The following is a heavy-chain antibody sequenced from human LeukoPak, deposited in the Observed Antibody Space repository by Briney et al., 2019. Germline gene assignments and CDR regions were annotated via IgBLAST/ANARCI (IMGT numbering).Heavy chain of an antibody. CDR3: VFGYCSSTSCFMAPSFDY. Sequence: SQTLSLTCTVSGGSISSGGYYWSWIRQHPGKGLEWIEYIYYSGSTYYNPSLKSRVTISVDTSKNQFSLKLSSVTAADTAVYYCVFGYCSSTSCFMAPSFDYWGQGTLVTVSS. V-gene: IGHV4-31*03. CDR1: GGSISSGGYY. D-gene: IGHD2-2*01. J-gene: IGHJ4*02. CDR2: IYYSGST.